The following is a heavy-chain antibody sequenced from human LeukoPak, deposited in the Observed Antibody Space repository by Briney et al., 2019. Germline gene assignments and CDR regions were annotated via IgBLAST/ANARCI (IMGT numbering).Heavy chain of an antibody. V-gene: IGHV3-7*01. CDR3: AREGGIGGPLDY. D-gene: IGHD3-16*01. CDR1: GFTFSIYW. CDR2: IKQDGSEK. Sequence: GGSLRLSCAASGFTFSIYWMSWVRQAPGKGLEWVANIKQDGSEKYYVDSVKGRFTISRDNAKNSLYLQMNSLRAEDTAVYYCAREGGIGGPLDYWGQGTLVTVSS. J-gene: IGHJ4*02.